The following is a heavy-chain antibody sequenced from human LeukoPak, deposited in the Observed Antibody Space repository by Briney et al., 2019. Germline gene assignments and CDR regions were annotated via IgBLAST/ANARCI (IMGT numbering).Heavy chain of an antibody. CDR2: IYSGGST. Sequence: GSLRLSCAASGFTVSSNYMNWVRQAPGKGLEWVSVIYSGGSTYYADSVKGRFTISRDNSKNTLYLQMNSLRAEDTAVYYCARANYYDSSGYYSAFDIWGQGTMVTVSS. J-gene: IGHJ3*02. CDR1: GFTVSSNY. V-gene: IGHV3-53*01. CDR3: ARANYYDSSGYYSAFDI. D-gene: IGHD3-22*01.